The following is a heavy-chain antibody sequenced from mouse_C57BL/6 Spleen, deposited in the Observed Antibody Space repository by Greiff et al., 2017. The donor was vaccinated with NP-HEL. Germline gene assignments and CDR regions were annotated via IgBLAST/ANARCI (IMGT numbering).Heavy chain of an antibody. V-gene: IGHV5-17*01. Sequence: EVMLVESGGGLVKPGGSLKLSCAASGFTFSDYGMHWVRQAPEKGLEWVAYISSGSSTIYYADTVKGRFTISRDNAKNTLFLQMTRLRSEDTAMYYCARTGTDAMDYWGQGTSVTVSS. CDR2: ISSGSSTI. D-gene: IGHD3-3*01. CDR1: GFTFSDYG. J-gene: IGHJ4*01. CDR3: ARTGTDAMDY.